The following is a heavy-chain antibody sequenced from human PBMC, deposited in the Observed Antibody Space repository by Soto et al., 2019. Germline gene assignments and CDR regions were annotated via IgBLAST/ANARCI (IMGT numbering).Heavy chain of an antibody. CDR3: ARTVAGGSYYYYYMDV. V-gene: IGHV4-34*01. J-gene: IGHJ6*03. CDR2: INHSGST. D-gene: IGHD6-19*01. CDR1: GGSFSGYY. Sequence: SETLSLTCAVYGGSFSGYYWSWIRQPPGKGLEWIGEINHSGSTNYNPSIKSRVTISIDTSKNQFSLKMSTETAVDSAVFYCARTVAGGSYYYYYMDVWGKGTTVTVSS.